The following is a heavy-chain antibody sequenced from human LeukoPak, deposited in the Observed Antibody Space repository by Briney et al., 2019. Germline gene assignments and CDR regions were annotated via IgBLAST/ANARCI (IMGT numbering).Heavy chain of an antibody. CDR3: ARDRDGGLEVDY. Sequence: SCKASGGTFSSYAMSWVRQAPGKGLEWVSAISGSGGSTYYADSVKGRFTISRDNAKNSLYLQMNSLRAEDTAVYYCARDRDGGLEVDYWGQGTLVTVSS. V-gene: IGHV3-23*01. CDR1: GGTFSSYA. D-gene: IGHD1-1*01. CDR2: ISGSGGST. J-gene: IGHJ4*02.